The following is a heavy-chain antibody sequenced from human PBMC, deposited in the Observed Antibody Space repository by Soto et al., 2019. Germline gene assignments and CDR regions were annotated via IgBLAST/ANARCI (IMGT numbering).Heavy chain of an antibody. CDR3: AKAFYGSGRSYYSGY. CDR1: GFTFDDYA. Sequence: EVQLVESGGGLVQPGRSLRLSCAASGFTFDDYAMHWVRQAPGKGLEWVSGISWNSGSIGYADSVKGRFTISRDNAKNSLYLQMHSLRAKDTAFYYCAKAFYGSGRSYYSGYWGQGTLVTISS. D-gene: IGHD3-10*01. CDR2: ISWNSGSI. J-gene: IGHJ4*02. V-gene: IGHV3-9*01.